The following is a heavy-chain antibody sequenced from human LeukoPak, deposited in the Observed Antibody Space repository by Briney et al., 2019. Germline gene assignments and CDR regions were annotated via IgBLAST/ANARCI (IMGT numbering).Heavy chain of an antibody. Sequence: GASVKVSCKASGYTFTSYGISWVRQAPGQGLELMGWISAYNGNTNYAQKLQGRVTMTTDTATSTAYMELRSLRSDDTAVYYCASYYIPTHPESPGDYWGQGTLVTVSS. D-gene: IGHD2/OR15-2a*01. V-gene: IGHV1-18*01. CDR1: GYTFTSYG. J-gene: IGHJ4*02. CDR3: ASYYIPTHPESPGDY. CDR2: ISAYNGNT.